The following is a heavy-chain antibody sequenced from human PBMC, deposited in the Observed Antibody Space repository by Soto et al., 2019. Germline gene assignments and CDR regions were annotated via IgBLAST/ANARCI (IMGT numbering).Heavy chain of an antibody. CDR1: GFTFSSYG. CDR2: IWYDGSNK. V-gene: IGHV3-33*01. J-gene: IGHJ4*02. D-gene: IGHD2-15*01. CDR3: ARGDCSGGSCYSAFDY. Sequence: QVQLVESGGGVVQPGRSLRLSCAASGFTFSSYGMHWVRQAPGKGLEWVAVIWYDGSNKYYADSVKGRFTISRDNSKNTLYLHMNSLRAEDTAVYYCARGDCSGGSCYSAFDYWGQGTLVTVSS.